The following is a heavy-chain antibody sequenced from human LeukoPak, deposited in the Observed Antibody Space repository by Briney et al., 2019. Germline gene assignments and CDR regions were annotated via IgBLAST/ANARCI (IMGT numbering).Heavy chain of an antibody. J-gene: IGHJ4*02. CDR2: ISYDGSNK. V-gene: IGHV3-30*04. D-gene: IGHD6-13*01. CDR3: AREMEIAAVGGSTDY. Sequence: SGGSLRLSCAASGFTFSSYAMHGVRQAPAKGREWGAVISYDGSNKYYADSVKGRFTISRDNSKNTLYLQMNSLRAEDTAVYYCAREMEIAAVGGSTDYWGQGTLVTVSS. CDR1: GFTFSSYA.